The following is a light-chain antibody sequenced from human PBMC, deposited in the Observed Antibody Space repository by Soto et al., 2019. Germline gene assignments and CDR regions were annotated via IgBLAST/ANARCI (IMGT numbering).Light chain of an antibody. CDR3: NSFTTSSTLL. CDR1: GSDIGAYNY. J-gene: IGLJ2*01. Sequence: HSVLTQPASVSGFPGQSITISCTGTGSDIGAYNYVSWYQHHPGKAPKLLIHEVTNRPSGVSRRFSGSKSGNTASLTISGLRAEDEADYYCNSFTTSSTLLFGGGTQLTVL. V-gene: IGLV2-14*01. CDR2: EVT.